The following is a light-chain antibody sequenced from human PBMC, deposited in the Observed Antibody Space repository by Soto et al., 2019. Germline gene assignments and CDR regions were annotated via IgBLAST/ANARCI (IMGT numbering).Light chain of an antibody. Sequence: DIVMTQSPDSLAVSLGERATIHCKSSQSILFTSDNKNYLAWYQQKSGQPPRLLIYWASTRESGVPDRFSGRGSGTDFSLTSSSLEAEDVAVYYCQQHYTTPRTFGQGTKVEIK. CDR3: QQHYTTPRT. CDR1: QSILFTSDNKNY. CDR2: WAS. V-gene: IGKV4-1*01. J-gene: IGKJ1*01.